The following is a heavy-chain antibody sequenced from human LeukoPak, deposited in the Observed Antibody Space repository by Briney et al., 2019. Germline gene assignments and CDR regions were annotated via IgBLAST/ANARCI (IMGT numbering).Heavy chain of an antibody. CDR3: AKALDY. J-gene: IGHJ4*02. CDR2: ISYDGSNK. CDR1: GGSFSGHY. V-gene: IGHV3-30*18. Sequence: LSLTCAVYGGSFSGHYWSWIRQPPGKGLEWVAVISYDGSNKYYADSVKGRFTISRDNSKNTLYLQMNSLRAEDTAVYYCAKALDYWGQGTLVTVSS.